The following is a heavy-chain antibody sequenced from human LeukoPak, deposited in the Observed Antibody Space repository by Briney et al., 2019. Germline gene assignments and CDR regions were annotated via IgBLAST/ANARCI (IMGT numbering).Heavy chain of an antibody. Sequence: ASVKVSCKASGYTFTSYGISWVRQAPGQGLEWMGWISAYNGNTNYAQKFQGRVTMTEDTSTDTAYMELSSLRSEDTAVYYCATPAASYYGMDVWGQGTTVTVSS. J-gene: IGHJ6*02. CDR3: ATPAASYYGMDV. CDR2: ISAYNGNT. D-gene: IGHD2-2*01. CDR1: GYTFTSYG. V-gene: IGHV1-18*01.